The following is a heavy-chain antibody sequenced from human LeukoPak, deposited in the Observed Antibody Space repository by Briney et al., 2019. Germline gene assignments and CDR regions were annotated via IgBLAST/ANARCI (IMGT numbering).Heavy chain of an antibody. Sequence: PGGSLRLSCAASGFTFSSYGMHWVRQAPGKGLEWVAFIRYDGSNKYYADSVKGRFTISRDNSKNTLYLQMNSLRAEDTAVYYCAKIAKDGYNYLMRLYYFDYWGQGTLVTVSS. D-gene: IGHD5-24*01. V-gene: IGHV3-30*02. J-gene: IGHJ4*02. CDR2: IRYDGSNK. CDR1: GFTFSSYG. CDR3: AKIAKDGYNYLMRLYYFDY.